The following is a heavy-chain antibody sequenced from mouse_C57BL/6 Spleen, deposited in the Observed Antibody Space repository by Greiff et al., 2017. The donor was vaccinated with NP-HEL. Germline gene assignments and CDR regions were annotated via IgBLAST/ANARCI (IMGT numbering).Heavy chain of an antibody. Sequence: QVHVKQPGAELVKPGASVKLSCKASGYTFTSYWMHWVKQRPGQGLEWIGMIHPNSGSTNYNEKFKSKATLTVDKSSSTAYMQLSSLTSEDSAVYYCARQGGCNREFAYWGQGTLVTVSA. J-gene: IGHJ3*01. CDR3: ARQGGCNREFAY. V-gene: IGHV1-64*01. D-gene: IGHD2-1*01. CDR1: GYTFTSYW. CDR2: IHPNSGST.